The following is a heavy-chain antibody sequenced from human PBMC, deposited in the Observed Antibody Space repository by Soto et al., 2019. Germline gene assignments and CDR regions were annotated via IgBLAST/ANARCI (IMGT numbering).Heavy chain of an antibody. CDR2: ISSSSSYT. CDR3: ARVSGTMVRGVMGPYYYYYGMDV. CDR1: GFTFSDYY. Sequence: QVQLVESGGGLVKPGGSLRLSCAASGFTFSDYYMSWIRQAPGKGLEWVSYISSSSSYTNYADSVKGRFTISRDNAKNSLYLQMNSLRAEDTAMYYCARVSGTMVRGVMGPYYYYYGMDVWGQGTTVTVSS. J-gene: IGHJ6*02. D-gene: IGHD3-10*01. V-gene: IGHV3-11*05.